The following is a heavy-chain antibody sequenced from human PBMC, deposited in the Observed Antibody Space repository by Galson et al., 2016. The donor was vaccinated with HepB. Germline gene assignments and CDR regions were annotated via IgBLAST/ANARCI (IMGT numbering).Heavy chain of an antibody. CDR2: ISTTYGYV. D-gene: IGHD3-10*01. Sequence: SLRLSCAASGFTFSNTAMNWVRQAPGRGLEWVSEISTTYGYVYYADSVKGRFTISRDTSKNTLYLQMNSLRAEDSAVYFCAKGTPSGTYYFGMDVWGQGTTVTVSS. CDR1: GFTFSNTA. J-gene: IGHJ6*02. V-gene: IGHV3-23*01. CDR3: AKGTPSGTYYFGMDV.